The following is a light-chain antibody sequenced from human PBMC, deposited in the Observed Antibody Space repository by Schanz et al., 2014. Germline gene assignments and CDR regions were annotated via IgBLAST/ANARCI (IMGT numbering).Light chain of an antibody. J-gene: IGKJ2*01. V-gene: IGKV3-15*01. CDR2: SAS. Sequence: EIVMTQSPATLSVSPGERATLSCRASQSVSSNLAWYQQKPGQAPRLLIYSASTRATAIPARFSGSGSGTDFTLTISRLEPEDFAVYYCQQYGTSPGTFGQGTKLEIK. CDR1: QSVSSN. CDR3: QQYGTSPGT.